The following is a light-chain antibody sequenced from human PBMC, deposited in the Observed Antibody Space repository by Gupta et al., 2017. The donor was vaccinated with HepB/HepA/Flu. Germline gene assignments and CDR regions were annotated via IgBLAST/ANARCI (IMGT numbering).Light chain of an antibody. V-gene: IGKV1-39*01. CDR3: QQSYSAPRFT. Sequence: IQMTQSPSSLSASVGDRVTITCRASQSVCTSLHWYQQKPGKAPNLLIYSASSLQSGVPSRFSGSGSGTDFTLTISSRQDEDFATYHCQQSYSAPRFTFGPGTKVAIK. CDR2: SAS. CDR1: QSVCTS. J-gene: IGKJ3*01.